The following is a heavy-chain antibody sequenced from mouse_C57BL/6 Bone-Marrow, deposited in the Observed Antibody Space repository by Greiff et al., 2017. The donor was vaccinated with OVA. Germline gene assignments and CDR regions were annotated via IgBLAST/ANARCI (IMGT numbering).Heavy chain of an antibody. D-gene: IGHD6-1*01. J-gene: IGHJ4*01. V-gene: IGHV1-59*01. CDR3: ARKRGSIQPLLMDY. Sequence: QVQLQQPGAELVRPGTSVKLSCKASGYTFTSYWMHWVKQRPGQGLEWIGVIDPSDSYTNYNQKFKGKATLTVDTSSSTAYMQLSSLTSEDSAVYYCARKRGSIQPLLMDYWGQGTSVTVSS. CDR1: GYTFTSYW. CDR2: IDPSDSYT.